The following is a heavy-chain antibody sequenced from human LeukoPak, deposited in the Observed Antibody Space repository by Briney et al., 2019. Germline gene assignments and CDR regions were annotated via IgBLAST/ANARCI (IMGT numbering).Heavy chain of an antibody. CDR2: ISYDGSNK. V-gene: IGHV3-30*03. D-gene: IGHD3-10*01. CDR3: ASGAVYGSGILLDY. Sequence: GGSLRLSCAASGFTFSSYWMSWVRQAPGKGLEWVAVISYDGSNKYYADSVKGRFTISRDNSKNTLYLQMNSLRAEDTAVYYCASGAVYGSGILLDYWGQGTLVTVSS. CDR1: GFTFSSYW. J-gene: IGHJ4*02.